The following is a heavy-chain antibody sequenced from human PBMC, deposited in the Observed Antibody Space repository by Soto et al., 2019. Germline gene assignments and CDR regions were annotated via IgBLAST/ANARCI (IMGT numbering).Heavy chain of an antibody. CDR2: SSAYNGNT. J-gene: IGHJ5*02. D-gene: IGHD1-26*01. CDR3: ARGIDRDWFDP. CDR1: GYTFTGYG. V-gene: IGHV1-18*04. Sequence: ASGKVCCKASGYTFTGYGISWVLQAPGQGLEWMGWSSAYNGNTNYAQKLQGRVTTTPDTSTSTAYMELRRLRSDDTAVYYCARGIDRDWFDPWGQGTPVTVSS.